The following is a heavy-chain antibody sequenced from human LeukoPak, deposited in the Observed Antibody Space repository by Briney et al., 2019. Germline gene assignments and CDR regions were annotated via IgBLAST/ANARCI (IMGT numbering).Heavy chain of an antibody. CDR1: GFTFSSYS. CDR3: ARGLGALGESSGWYEYAFDI. CDR2: ISSSSSYI. D-gene: IGHD6-19*01. V-gene: IGHV3-21*01. Sequence: GGSLRLSCAASGFTFSSYSMNWVRQAPGKGLEWVSSISSSSSYIYYADSVKGRFTISRDNAKNSLYLQMNSLRAEDTAVYYCARGLGALGESSGWYEYAFDIWGQGTMVTVSS. J-gene: IGHJ3*02.